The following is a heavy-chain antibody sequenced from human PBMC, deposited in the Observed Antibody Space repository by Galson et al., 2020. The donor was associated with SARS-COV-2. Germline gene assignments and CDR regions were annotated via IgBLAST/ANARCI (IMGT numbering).Heavy chain of an antibody. CDR2: VYWDDDK. D-gene: IGHD3-3*01. J-gene: IGHJ3*02. Sequence: SGPTLVKPTQTLTLTCTFSGFSLNASGAGVAWIRQPPGEALEWLAVVYWDDDKYYSPSLKSRPTDVKYYSPSLKSRLTITKETSKNQVILTMANMDPVDTATYYCAHTAIGIGVVHDAYDIWGQGTMVTVSS. CDR1: GFSLNASGAG. CDR3: AHTAIGIGVVHDAYDI. V-gene: IGHV2-5*02.